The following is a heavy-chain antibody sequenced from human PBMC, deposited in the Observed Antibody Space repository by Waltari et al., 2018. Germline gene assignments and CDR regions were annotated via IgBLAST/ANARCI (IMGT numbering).Heavy chain of an antibody. V-gene: IGHV2-5*01. CDR2: IYWNDDK. D-gene: IGHD6-13*01. CDR1: GCSLSTSGVG. CDR3: THRTSSCETDAFAI. Sequence: QITLKESGPTLVKPTQTLTLTFTFSGCSLSTSGVGVGWVLQPPGKALEWLALIYWNDDKRYSPSLQSRLTITKDTSKHQLVLTMTKMDPVYTATYYCTHRTSSCETDAFAIWGQGTMVTVSS. J-gene: IGHJ3*02.